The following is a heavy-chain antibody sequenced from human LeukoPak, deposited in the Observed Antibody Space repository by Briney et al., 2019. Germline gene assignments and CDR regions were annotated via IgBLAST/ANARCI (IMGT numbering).Heavy chain of an antibody. CDR2: ISLATGAP. CDR1: GYTFTNYG. D-gene: IGHD3-10*01. Sequence: GASVKVSCKASGYTFTNYGISWVRQAPGQGLEWVAWISLATGAPSYAQKFQGRVTLTTDTSTSTAYMELRSLKSDDTAVYYCAXXXXXVRGIIMAHWGQGTQVTVSS. J-gene: IGHJ4*02. V-gene: IGHV1-18*01. CDR3: AXXXXXVRGIIMAH.